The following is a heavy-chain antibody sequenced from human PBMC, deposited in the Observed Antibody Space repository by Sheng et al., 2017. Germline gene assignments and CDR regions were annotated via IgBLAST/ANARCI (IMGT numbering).Heavy chain of an antibody. D-gene: IGHD2-2*01. J-gene: IGHJ4*02. CDR2: INHSGST. CDR1: GGSFSGYY. Sequence: QVQLQQWGAGLLKPSETLSLTCAVYGGSFSGYYWSWIRQPPGKGLEWIGEINHSGSTNYNPSLKSRVTISVDTSKNQFSLKLSSVTAADTAVYYCARGQIPALPREGHDYWGQGTLVTVSS. CDR3: ARGQIPALPREGHDY. V-gene: IGHV4-34*01.